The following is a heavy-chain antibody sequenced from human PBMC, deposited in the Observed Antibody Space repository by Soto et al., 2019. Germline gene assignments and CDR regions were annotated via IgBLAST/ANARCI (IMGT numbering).Heavy chain of an antibody. Sequence: VASVKVSCKASGYPFTGHYIHWLRQAPGQEFEWMGWISNSGGTKYAQDFQGRVTMTRDTSITTAYMELRGLKSDDTAVYYCARGGSWYAFWGQGTRVTVSS. V-gene: IGHV1-2*02. CDR3: ARGGSWYAF. D-gene: IGHD6-13*01. CDR2: ISNSGGT. J-gene: IGHJ4*02. CDR1: GYPFTGHY.